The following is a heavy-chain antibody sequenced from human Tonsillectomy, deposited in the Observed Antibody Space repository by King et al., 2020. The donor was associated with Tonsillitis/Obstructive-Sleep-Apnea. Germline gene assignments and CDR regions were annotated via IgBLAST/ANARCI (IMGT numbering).Heavy chain of an antibody. D-gene: IGHD1-1*01. J-gene: IGHJ2*01. CDR1: GVSISSGGYY. V-gene: IGHV4-31*03. CDR3: ARDLNSAGKGAYFDL. CDR2: ISYSGST. Sequence: VQLQESGPGLVKPSQTLSLTCTVSGVSISSGGYYWSWIRQHPGKGLEWIGYISYSGSTYYNPSLKSRVNISVDTSKNEFSLKLSSVTAADTAVYYCARDLNSAGKGAYFDLWGRGTLVTVSS.